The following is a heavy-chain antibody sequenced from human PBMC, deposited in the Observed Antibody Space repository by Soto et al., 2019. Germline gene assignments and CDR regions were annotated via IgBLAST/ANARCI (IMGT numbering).Heavy chain of an antibody. V-gene: IGHV1-69*13. Sequence: GASVKVSCKASGGTFSSYAISWVRQAPGQGLEWMGGIIPIFGTANYAQKFQGRVTITADESTSTAYMELSSLRSEDTAVYYCARARPPAYDSSGHHYYYYGMDVWGQGTTVTVSS. CDR2: IIPIFGTA. CDR3: ARARPPAYDSSGHHYYYYGMDV. D-gene: IGHD3-22*01. J-gene: IGHJ6*02. CDR1: GGTFSSYA.